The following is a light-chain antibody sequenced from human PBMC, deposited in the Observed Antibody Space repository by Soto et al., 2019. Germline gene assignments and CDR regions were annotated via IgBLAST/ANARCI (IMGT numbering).Light chain of an antibody. Sequence: DVPMTQSPSSLSASVGDRVTITCRASQRISNSLNWYQQKPGKAPDLLIYAASNLQGGVPSRFIGSGSGTDVTHTISSMQPEDVATYYCQQSYSSSQTYTFGQGTKLEIK. V-gene: IGKV1-39*01. CDR1: QRISNS. CDR3: QQSYSSSQTYT. J-gene: IGKJ2*01. CDR2: AAS.